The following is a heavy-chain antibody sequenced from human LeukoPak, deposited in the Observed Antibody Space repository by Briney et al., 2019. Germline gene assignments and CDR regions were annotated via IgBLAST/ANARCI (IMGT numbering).Heavy chain of an antibody. V-gene: IGHV3-74*01. CDR1: GLTFSSYW. CDR3: ARVVDTHFDY. J-gene: IGHJ4*02. Sequence: PGGSLRLSCAPSGLTFSSYWMHWVRQAPGKGLVWVSRIKSDGSTTTYAESVKGRFTISRDNAKTTLYLEMNSLRAEDTAVYYCARVVDTHFDYWGQGTLVTV. D-gene: IGHD5-18*01. CDR2: IKSDGSTT.